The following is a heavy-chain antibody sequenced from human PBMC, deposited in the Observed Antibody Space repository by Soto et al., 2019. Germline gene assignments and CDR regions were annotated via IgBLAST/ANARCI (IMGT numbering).Heavy chain of an antibody. J-gene: IGHJ4*02. D-gene: IGHD6-19*01. CDR3: VRDSSAFY. Sequence: EVQLVESGGGLVQPGGSLRLSCAVSGFTFSSYWMYWVRQAPGKGLVWVSRINSDGSSIGYADSVKGRFTISRDNAKNTLYLQMNSLRVEDTAVYYGVRDSSAFYWGQGTLVTVSS. CDR1: GFTFSSYW. CDR2: INSDGSSI. V-gene: IGHV3-74*01.